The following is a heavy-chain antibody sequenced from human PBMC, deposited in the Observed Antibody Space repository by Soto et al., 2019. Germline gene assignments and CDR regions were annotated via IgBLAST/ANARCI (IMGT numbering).Heavy chain of an antibody. J-gene: IGHJ5*02. Sequence: QVQLVQSGAEVTKPGASVKVSGKASGYTFTSYGISWVRQAPGQGLEWMGWIGTYNGNTNYAQKFQGRVTMTTDTSTSTVYMELRSLSSDDTAVFYCARMLGPTIRWLDPWGQGTLVTVSS. D-gene: IGHD1-26*01. CDR2: IGTYNGNT. V-gene: IGHV1-18*01. CDR1: GYTFTSYG. CDR3: ARMLGPTIRWLDP.